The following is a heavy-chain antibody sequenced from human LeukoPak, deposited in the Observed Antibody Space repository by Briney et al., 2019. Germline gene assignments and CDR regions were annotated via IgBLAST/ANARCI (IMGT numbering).Heavy chain of an antibody. Sequence: SETLSLTCTVSGGSISSNYWTWIRHPAGKGLEWIGRIYSSGSTNYNPSLKSRVTMSVDTSKNQFSMKLSSGTAADTAVYYCARSPYYYYYMDVWGKGTTVTISS. CDR2: IYSSGST. CDR3: ARSPYYYYYMDV. J-gene: IGHJ6*03. CDR1: GGSISSNY. V-gene: IGHV4-4*07.